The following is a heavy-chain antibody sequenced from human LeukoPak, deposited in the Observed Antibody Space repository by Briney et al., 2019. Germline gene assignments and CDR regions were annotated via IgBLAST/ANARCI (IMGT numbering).Heavy chain of an antibody. CDR3: ARDPRWVRGVMNY. CDR1: GGTFSSYA. Sequence: SVKVSCKASGGTFSSYAIGWVRQAPGQGLEWMGRIIPILGIANYAQKFQGRVTITADKSTSTAYMELSSLRSEDTAVYYCARDPRWVRGVMNYWGQGTLVTVSS. CDR2: IIPILGIA. J-gene: IGHJ4*02. D-gene: IGHD3-10*01. V-gene: IGHV1-69*04.